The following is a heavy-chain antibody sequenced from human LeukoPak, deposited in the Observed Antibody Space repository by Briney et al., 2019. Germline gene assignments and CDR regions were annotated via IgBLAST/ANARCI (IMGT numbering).Heavy chain of an antibody. CDR1: GGSISSTNW. D-gene: IGHD2-15*01. CDR2: IYHSGST. J-gene: IGHJ6*02. Sequence: SGTLSLTCAVSGGSISSTNWWIWVRQPPGKGLEWIGQIYHSGSTNYNPSLKSRVTISIDKSKNQFSLKVNSVTAADTAVYFCAGVAATYYYYGLDVWGQGTMVTVSS. V-gene: IGHV4-4*02. CDR3: AGVAATYYYYGLDV.